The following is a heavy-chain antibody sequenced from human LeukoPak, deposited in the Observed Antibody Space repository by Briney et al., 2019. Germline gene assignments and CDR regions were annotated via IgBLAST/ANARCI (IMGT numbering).Heavy chain of an antibody. CDR2: IYTSGST. Sequence: SQTLSLTCTDSGGSISSGSYYWSWIRQPAGKGLEWIGRIYTSGSTNYNPSLKTRVTISVATSKNQFSLKLSSVTAADTAVYYCARAYYNSSGQTLTYYFDYWGQGNLVTVSS. CDR1: GGSISSGSYY. V-gene: IGHV4-61*02. CDR3: ARAYYNSSGQTLTYYFDY. D-gene: IGHD3-22*01. J-gene: IGHJ4*02.